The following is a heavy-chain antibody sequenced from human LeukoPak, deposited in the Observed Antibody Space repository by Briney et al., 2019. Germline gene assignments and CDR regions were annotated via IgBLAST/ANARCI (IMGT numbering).Heavy chain of an antibody. Sequence: LRLSCAASGFTFSSYEMNWVRQPPGKGLEWTGEIFHSGSTNYNPSLESRLTISMDKSNNHFSLKLSSVTAADTAVYYCARGRHITATFSRYYYIDVWGKGTTVTVSS. J-gene: IGHJ6*03. CDR1: GFTFSSYE. D-gene: IGHD1-7*01. CDR3: ARGRHITATFSRYYYIDV. CDR2: IFHSGST. V-gene: IGHV4-34*01.